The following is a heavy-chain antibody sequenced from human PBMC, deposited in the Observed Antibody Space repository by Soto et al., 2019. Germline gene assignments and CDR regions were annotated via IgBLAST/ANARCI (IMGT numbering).Heavy chain of an antibody. CDR3: ARDSIAAPGYYYYGMDV. J-gene: IGHJ6*02. V-gene: IGHV1-69*13. CDR1: GGTFSSYA. D-gene: IGHD6-13*01. Sequence: SVKVSCKASGGTFSSYAISWVRQAPGQGLEWMGGIIPIFGTANYAQKFQGRVTITADESTSTAYMELSSLRSEDTAVYYCARDSIAAPGYYYYGMDVWGQGTTVTVSS. CDR2: IIPIFGTA.